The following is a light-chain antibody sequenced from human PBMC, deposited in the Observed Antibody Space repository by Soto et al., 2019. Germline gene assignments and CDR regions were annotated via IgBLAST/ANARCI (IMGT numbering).Light chain of an antibody. V-gene: IGKV3-11*01. CDR3: QQRSSPTWT. Sequence: EIVLTQSPAPLSLSPGETATLSCRSSQRVHYLAWYQQKHGQAPRLLIYDISTRATGVPARFSGSGSATEFTLTINNLEPEDFAVYYCQQRSSPTWTFGLGTKVDIK. CDR2: DIS. J-gene: IGKJ1*01. CDR1: QRVHY.